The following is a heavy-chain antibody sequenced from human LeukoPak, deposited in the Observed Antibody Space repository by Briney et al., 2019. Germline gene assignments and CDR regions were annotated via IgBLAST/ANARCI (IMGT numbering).Heavy chain of an antibody. CDR3: ARQYDILTAYPGWFDP. J-gene: IGHJ5*02. CDR1: GYSFTSYW. D-gene: IGHD3-9*01. CDR2: IYPGDSDT. V-gene: IGHV5-51*01. Sequence: GESLKISCKGSGYSFTSYWIGWVRQMPGKGLEWMGIIYPGDSDTRYSPSFQGQVTISADKSISTAYLQWSSLKASDTAMYYCARQYDILTAYPGWFDPWGQGTLVTVSS.